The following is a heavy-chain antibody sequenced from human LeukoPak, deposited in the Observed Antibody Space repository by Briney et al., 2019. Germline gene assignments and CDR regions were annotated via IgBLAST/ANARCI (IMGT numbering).Heavy chain of an antibody. Sequence: ASVKVSCKASGYTFTGYYMHWVRQAPGQGLERMGWINPNSGGTNYAQKFQGRVTMTRDTSISTAYMELSRLRPDDTAVYYCARDFGTAMVINWFDPWGQGTLVTVSS. V-gene: IGHV1-2*02. CDR1: GYTFTGYY. CDR2: INPNSGGT. D-gene: IGHD5-18*01. J-gene: IGHJ5*02. CDR3: ARDFGTAMVINWFDP.